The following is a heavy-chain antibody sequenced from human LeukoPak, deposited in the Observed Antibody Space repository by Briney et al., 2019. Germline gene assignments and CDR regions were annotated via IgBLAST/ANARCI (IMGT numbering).Heavy chain of an antibody. V-gene: IGHV1-8*01. J-gene: IGHJ4*02. Sequence: EASVKVSCKASGYTFTSYDINWVRQATGQGLEWMGWMNPNSGNTGYAQKFQGRVTMTRNTSISTAYMELSSLRSEDTAVYYCARASSPITMIVDWGQGTLVTVSS. CDR1: GYTFTSYD. CDR3: ARASSPITMIVD. D-gene: IGHD3-22*01. CDR2: MNPNSGNT.